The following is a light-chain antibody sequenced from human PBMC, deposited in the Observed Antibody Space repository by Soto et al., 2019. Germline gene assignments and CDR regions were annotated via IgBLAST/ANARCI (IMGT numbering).Light chain of an antibody. J-gene: IGKJ1*01. Sequence: IQMPHSPSTLSPSVGDRVTITCRASQSITNRLAWYQQKAGKATKVLIYDAFSLEYGVPSMFSGSGFGTEFILIISIQSPDGAPTYCCQYNGWPGTFGQGTKVDIK. CDR2: DAF. CDR1: QSITNR. CDR3: QYNGWPGT. V-gene: IGKV1-5*01.